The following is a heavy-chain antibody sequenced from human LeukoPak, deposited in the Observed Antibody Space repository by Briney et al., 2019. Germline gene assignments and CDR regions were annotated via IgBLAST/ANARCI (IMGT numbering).Heavy chain of an antibody. D-gene: IGHD6-19*01. Sequence: GGSLRLSCAASGFTFSSYGMHWVRQAPGKGLEWVAVISYDGSNKYYADSVKGRFTISRDNSKNTLYLQMNSLRAEDTAVYYCATTPGIAVAGAFDIWGQGTMVTVSS. CDR2: ISYDGSNK. CDR3: ATTPGIAVAGAFDI. CDR1: GFTFSSYG. J-gene: IGHJ3*02. V-gene: IGHV3-30*03.